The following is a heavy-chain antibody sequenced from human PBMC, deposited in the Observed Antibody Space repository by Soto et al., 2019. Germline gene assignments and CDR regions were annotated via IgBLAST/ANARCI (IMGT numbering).Heavy chain of an antibody. J-gene: IGHJ4*02. D-gene: IGHD3-22*01. V-gene: IGHV3-11*01. CDR2: ISSSGSTI. Sequence: QVQLVESGGGLVKPGGSLRLSCAASGFTFSDYYMSWIHQAPGKGLEWVSYISSSGSTIYYADSVKGRFTISRDNAKNSLYLQMNSLRAEDTAVYYCARTTYYYDSSGYLEDLGFDYWGQGTLVTVSS. CDR1: GFTFSDYY. CDR3: ARTTYYYDSSGYLEDLGFDY.